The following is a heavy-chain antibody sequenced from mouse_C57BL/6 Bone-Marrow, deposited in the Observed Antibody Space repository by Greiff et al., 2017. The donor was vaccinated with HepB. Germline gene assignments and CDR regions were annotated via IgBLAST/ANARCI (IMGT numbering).Heavy chain of an antibody. CDR3: ARDYYGRGFAY. CDR2: INPYNGGT. D-gene: IGHD1-1*01. Sequence: VQLKESGPVLVKPGASVKMSCKASGYTFTDYYMNWVKQSHGKSLEWIGVINPYNGGTSYNQKFKGKATLTVDKSSSTAYMELNSLTSEDSAVYYCARDYYGRGFAYWGQGTLVTVSA. V-gene: IGHV1-19*01. CDR1: GYTFTDYY. J-gene: IGHJ3*01.